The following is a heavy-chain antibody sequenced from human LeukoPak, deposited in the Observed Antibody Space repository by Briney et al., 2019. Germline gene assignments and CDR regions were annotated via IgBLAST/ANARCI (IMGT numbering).Heavy chain of an antibody. D-gene: IGHD3-22*01. CDR2: ISGSSSTI. CDR1: GFTFSSYS. CDR3: AREPYDSSGYPYYFDY. Sequence: GGSLRLSCAASGFTFSSYSMNWVRQAPGKGLEWVSYISGSSSTIYYADSVKGRFTISRDNAKNSLYLQMDSLRDEDTAVYYCAREPYDSSGYPYYFDYWGQGTLVTVSS. J-gene: IGHJ4*02. V-gene: IGHV3-48*02.